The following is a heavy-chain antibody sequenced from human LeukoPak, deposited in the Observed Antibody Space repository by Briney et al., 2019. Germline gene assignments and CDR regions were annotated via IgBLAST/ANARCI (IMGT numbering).Heavy chain of an antibody. CDR1: EFSLSTSGVS. CDR2: IYYSGST. J-gene: IGHJ3*02. V-gene: IGHV4-61*08. D-gene: IGHD3-16*01. Sequence: SGPTLVNPTQTLTLTCTFSEFSLSTSGVSVGWIRQPPGKALEWLGYIYYSGSTNYNPSLKSRVTISVDTSKNQFSLKLSSVTAADTAVYYCARNVHWGRAGAFDIWGQGTMVTVSS. CDR3: ARNVHWGRAGAFDI.